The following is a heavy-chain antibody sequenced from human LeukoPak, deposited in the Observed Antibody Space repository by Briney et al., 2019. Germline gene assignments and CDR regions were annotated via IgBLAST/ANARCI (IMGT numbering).Heavy chain of an antibody. V-gene: IGHV3-30*04. D-gene: IGHD2-8*01. CDR3: ARLTQYA. CDR2: ISYDGSNK. J-gene: IGHJ4*02. CDR1: GFTFSSYA. Sequence: PGRSLRLSCAASGFTFSSYAMHWVRQAPGKGLEWVAAISYDGSNKYYADSVKGRFTISRDNSKNTLYLQMNSLRAEDTAVYYCARLTQYAWGQGTLVTVSS.